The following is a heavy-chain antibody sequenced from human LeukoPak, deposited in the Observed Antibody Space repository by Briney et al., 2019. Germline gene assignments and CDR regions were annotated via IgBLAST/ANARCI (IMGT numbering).Heavy chain of an antibody. D-gene: IGHD2-15*01. CDR3: AKDGVVVAATPHYFDY. Sequence: GGSLRLSCAASGFTFSSYGMHWVRQAPGKGLEWVAFIRYDGSNKYYADSVKGRFTISRDNSKNTLYLQMNSLRAEDTAVYYCAKDGVVVAATPHYFDYWGQGALVTVSS. V-gene: IGHV3-30*02. CDR2: IRYDGSNK. CDR1: GFTFSSYG. J-gene: IGHJ4*02.